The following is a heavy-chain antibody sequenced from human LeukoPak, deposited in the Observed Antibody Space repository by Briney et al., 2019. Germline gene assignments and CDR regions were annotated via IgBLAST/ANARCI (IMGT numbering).Heavy chain of an antibody. D-gene: IGHD2-2*01. CDR1: GGSISNKY. J-gene: IGHJ3*02. Sequence: PSETLSLTCTVSGGSISNKYWSWIRQPPGKGLEWIGYIYYSGNTNYNPSLKSRVTILVDTSKNQVSLKLSSVTAADTAVYYCAHCSSGQCGIWGQGTMVTVSS. V-gene: IGHV4-59*01. CDR3: AHCSSGQCGI. CDR2: IYYSGNT.